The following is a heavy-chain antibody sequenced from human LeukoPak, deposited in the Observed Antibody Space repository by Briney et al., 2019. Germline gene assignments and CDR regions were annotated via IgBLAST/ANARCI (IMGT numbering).Heavy chain of an antibody. J-gene: IGHJ4*02. CDR2: IYPSDSDT. V-gene: IGHV5-51*01. CDR3: ARQYSGFDY. Sequence: GESLKISCKGSGYRFTTYWIAWVRQMPGKGLEWMGIIYPSDSDTKYSPSFQGQVTISADKSISTAYLQWSSLKASDTAMYYCARQYSGFDYWGQGTLVTVSS. CDR1: GYRFTTYW. D-gene: IGHD1-1*01.